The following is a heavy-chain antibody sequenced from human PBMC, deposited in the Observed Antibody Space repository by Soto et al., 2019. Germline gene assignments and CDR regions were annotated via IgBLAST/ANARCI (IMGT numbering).Heavy chain of an antibody. D-gene: IGHD1-1*01. CDR3: SREQGSRTTFNYCLDV. CDR1: GGSISSAGYS. J-gene: IGHJ6*02. V-gene: IGHV4-31*03. CDR2: IYYSGTN. Sequence: PSETPSLTCTVSGGSISSAGYSWSWIRQHPGEGLDWIGYIYYSGTNLYNPSLKSRLTISVDTPKSQNSLTLNSVTAADTAVDYCSREQGSRTTFNYCLDVWGQGISVTVSS.